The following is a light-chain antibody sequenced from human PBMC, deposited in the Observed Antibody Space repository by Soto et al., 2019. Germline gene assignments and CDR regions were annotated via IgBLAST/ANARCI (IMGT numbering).Light chain of an antibody. CDR1: QTISSW. CDR2: KAS. Sequence: DIQMTQSPSTLSGSVGDRVTITCRASQTISSWLAWYQQKPGKAPKLLIYKASTLKSGVPSRFSGSGSGTEFTLTIRSLQPDDFAIYYCQHYNSYSEAFGQGTQVELK. CDR3: QHYNSYSEA. V-gene: IGKV1-5*03. J-gene: IGKJ1*01.